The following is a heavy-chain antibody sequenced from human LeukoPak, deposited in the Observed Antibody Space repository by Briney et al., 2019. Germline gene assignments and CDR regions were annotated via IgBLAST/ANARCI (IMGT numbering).Heavy chain of an antibody. D-gene: IGHD3-22*01. V-gene: IGHV4-39*01. CDR3: ARLLYDRSGYYYFDY. J-gene: IGHJ4*02. Sequence: PSETLSLTCTVSGGSISSYYWSWIRQPPGKGLEWIGSVYYSGRTYDNPSLKSRVTVSVDTSKSQFSLRLSSVTAADTAVYYCARLLYDRSGYYYFDYWGQGTLVTVSS. CDR1: GGSISSYY. CDR2: VYYSGRT.